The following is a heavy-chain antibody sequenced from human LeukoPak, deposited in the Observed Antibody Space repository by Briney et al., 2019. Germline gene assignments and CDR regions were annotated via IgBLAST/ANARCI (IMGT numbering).Heavy chain of an antibody. CDR3: ARGVSGYSGYDYYYGMDV. Sequence: SETLSLTCTVSGGSISSYYWSWLRQPPGKGLEWVGYIYYSGSTNYNPSLKSRVTISVDTSKNQFSLKLSSVTAADTAVYYCARGVSGYSGYDYYYGMDVWGQGTTVTVSS. D-gene: IGHD5-12*01. CDR1: GGSISSYY. CDR2: IYYSGST. V-gene: IGHV4-59*01. J-gene: IGHJ6*02.